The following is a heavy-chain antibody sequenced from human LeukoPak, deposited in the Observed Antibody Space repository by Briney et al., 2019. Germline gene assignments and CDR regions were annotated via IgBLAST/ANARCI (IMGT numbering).Heavy chain of an antibody. D-gene: IGHD3-10*01. CDR3: ARETYYYGSAIL. CDR2: IYYSGST. V-gene: IGHV4-59*01. J-gene: IGHJ4*02. Sequence: SETLSLTCTVSGGSISSYYWSWIRQPPGKGLEWIGYIYYSGSTNYNPSLKSRVTISVDTSKNQFSRKLSSVTAADTAVYYCARETYYYGSAILWGQGTLVTVSS. CDR1: GGSISSYY.